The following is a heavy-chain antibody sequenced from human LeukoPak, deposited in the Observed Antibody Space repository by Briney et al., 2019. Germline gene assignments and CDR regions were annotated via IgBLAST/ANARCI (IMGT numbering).Heavy chain of an antibody. CDR1: GFTFSSYS. CDR2: ITISTSYI. CDR3: AKGGLLGVYYYYGMDV. D-gene: IGHD3-16*01. Sequence: GGSLRLSCAASGFTFSSYSMNRVRQAPGKGLEWVSSITISTSYIYYAASVKGPFTISTDNAKNSLYLQMNSLRAEDTAVYYCAKGGLLGVYYYYGMDVWGQGTTVTVSS. V-gene: IGHV3-21*04. J-gene: IGHJ6*02.